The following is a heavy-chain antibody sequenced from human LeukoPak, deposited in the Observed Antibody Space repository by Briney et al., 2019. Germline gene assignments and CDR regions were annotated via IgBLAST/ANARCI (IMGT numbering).Heavy chain of an antibody. CDR1: GFTFRDYA. J-gene: IGHJ4*02. CDR2: ISGSGGST. D-gene: IGHD3-3*01. Sequence: GGSLRLSCSASGFTFRDYAMSWVRQAPGKGLEWVSAISGSGGSTYYADSVKGRFTISRDNSKNTLYLQMNSLRAEDTAVYYCAIDHLLWSGYDYFDYWGQGTLVTVSS. CDR3: AIDHLLWSGYDYFDY. V-gene: IGHV3-23*01.